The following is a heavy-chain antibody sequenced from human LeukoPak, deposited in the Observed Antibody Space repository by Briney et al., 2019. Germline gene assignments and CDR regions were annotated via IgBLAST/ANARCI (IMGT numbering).Heavy chain of an antibody. D-gene: IGHD6-6*01. CDR2: IYSGGST. Sequence: PGGSLRLSCAASGFTFSSYAMSWVRQAPGKGLEWVSVIYSGGSTYYTDSVKGRFTISRDNSKNTLYLQMNSLRAEDTAVYYCARDSSLGYWGQGTLVTVSS. J-gene: IGHJ4*02. V-gene: IGHV3-66*01. CDR3: ARDSSLGY. CDR1: GFTFSSYA.